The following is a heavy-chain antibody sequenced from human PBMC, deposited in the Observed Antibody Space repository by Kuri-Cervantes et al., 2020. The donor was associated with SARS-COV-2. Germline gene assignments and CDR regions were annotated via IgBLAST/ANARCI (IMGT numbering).Heavy chain of an antibody. V-gene: IGHV3-48*03. CDR3: ATQEGAY. CDR1: EFTFSSYE. CDR2: ISNSGSSI. J-gene: IGHJ4*02. Sequence: GESLKISCVDSEFTFSSYEMNWVRQAPGKGLEWVSYISNSGSSIYYADSVKGRFTISRDNAKNSLYLQMNSLRAEDTAVYYCATQEGAYWGQGTLVTVSS.